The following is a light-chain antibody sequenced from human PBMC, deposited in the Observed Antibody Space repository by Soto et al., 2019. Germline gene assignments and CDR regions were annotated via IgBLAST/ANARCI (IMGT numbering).Light chain of an antibody. CDR3: HHYGKSPIYT. J-gene: IGKJ3*01. Sequence: IVFTQSPGTLSLSPGATATLSCRASQTVSSNYLAWVQQKSGQAQRLIIYGASSRANGIPDRFSGSGSGTDFALTITRLEPEDFAVYYCHHYGKSPIYTFGPGTKVDIK. CDR1: QTVSSNY. V-gene: IGKV3-20*01. CDR2: GAS.